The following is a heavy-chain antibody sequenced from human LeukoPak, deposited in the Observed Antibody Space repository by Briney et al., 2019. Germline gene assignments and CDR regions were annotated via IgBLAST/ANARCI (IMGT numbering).Heavy chain of an antibody. Sequence: ASVKVFCKASGYTFTSYDINWVRQATGQGLEWMGWMNPNSGNTGYAQKFQGRVTMTRNTSISTAYMELSSLRSEDTAVYYCARDGRCSGGSCYSLGNWGQGTLVTVSS. V-gene: IGHV1-8*01. J-gene: IGHJ4*02. CDR2: MNPNSGNT. D-gene: IGHD2-15*01. CDR3: ARDGRCSGGSCYSLGN. CDR1: GYTFTSYD.